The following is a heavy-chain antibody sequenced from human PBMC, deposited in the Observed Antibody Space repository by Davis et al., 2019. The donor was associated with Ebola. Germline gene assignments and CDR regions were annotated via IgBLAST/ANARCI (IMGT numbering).Heavy chain of an antibody. D-gene: IGHD5-12*01. Sequence: GSLRLSCAVYGGSFSGYYWSWIRQPPGKGLEWIGEINHSGSTNYNPSLKSRVTISVDTSKNQFSLKLSSVTAADTAVYYCARRDSGYDVGTFDYWGQGTLVTVSS. CDR1: GGSFSGYY. V-gene: IGHV4-34*01. J-gene: IGHJ4*02. CDR2: INHSGST. CDR3: ARRDSGYDVGTFDY.